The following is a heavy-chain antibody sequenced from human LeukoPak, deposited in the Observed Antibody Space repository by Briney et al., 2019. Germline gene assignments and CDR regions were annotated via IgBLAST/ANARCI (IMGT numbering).Heavy chain of an antibody. J-gene: IGHJ3*01. CDR1: GGSISSGNHY. CDR3: ARAPYFDWLSASDV. Sequence: SETLSLTCSVSGGSISSGNHYWSWIRQPAGKGLEWIGRTSTRGTTNYNPSLMGRVTISIDKSKNHFFFNLTSVTAADTAVYYCARAPYFDWLSASDVWGQGTMVTVSS. D-gene: IGHD3-9*01. V-gene: IGHV4-61*02. CDR2: TSTRGTT.